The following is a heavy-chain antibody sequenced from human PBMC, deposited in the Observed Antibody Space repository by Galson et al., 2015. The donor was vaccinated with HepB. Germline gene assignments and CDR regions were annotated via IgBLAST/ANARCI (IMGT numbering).Heavy chain of an antibody. Sequence: CAISGDSVSSNSAAWNWIRQSPSRGLEWLGRTYYRSKWYNDYAVSVKSRITINPDTSKNQFSLQLNSVTPEDTAVYYCARGEYYDYIWGSYRYTERHGTPFDPWGQGTLVTVSS. CDR3: ARGEYYDYIWGSYRYTERHGTPFDP. V-gene: IGHV6-1*01. CDR2: TYYRSKWYN. CDR1: GDSVSSNSAA. D-gene: IGHD3-16*02. J-gene: IGHJ5*02.